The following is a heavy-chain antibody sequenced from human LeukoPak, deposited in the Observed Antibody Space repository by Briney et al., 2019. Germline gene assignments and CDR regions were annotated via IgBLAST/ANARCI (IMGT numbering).Heavy chain of an antibody. Sequence: ASVKVSCKASGYTFTSYGINWVRQATGQGLEWMGLMNPNSGNTGYAQKFQGRVTITRNTSISTAYMELSSLRSEDTAVYYCARVLRCSSTSCYKGPLDYYYYMDVWGKGTTVTVSS. CDR1: GYTFTSYG. D-gene: IGHD2-2*02. V-gene: IGHV1-8*03. CDR2: MNPNSGNT. J-gene: IGHJ6*03. CDR3: ARVLRCSSTSCYKGPLDYYYYMDV.